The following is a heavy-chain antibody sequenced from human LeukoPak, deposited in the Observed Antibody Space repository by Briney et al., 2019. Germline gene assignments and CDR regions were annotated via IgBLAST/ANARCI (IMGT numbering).Heavy chain of an antibody. V-gene: IGHV3-21*04. CDR3: AKWFLPIAPAGTEVF. Sequence: PGGSLRLSCAASGFTFSSYNMNWVRQAPGKGLEWVSSISSSSDYIYYADSVKGRFTISRDNAKNSLYLQMNSLRAEDTALYYCAKWFLPIAPAGTEVFWGQGTLVTVSS. D-gene: IGHD6-13*01. CDR2: ISSSSDYI. J-gene: IGHJ4*02. CDR1: GFTFSSYN.